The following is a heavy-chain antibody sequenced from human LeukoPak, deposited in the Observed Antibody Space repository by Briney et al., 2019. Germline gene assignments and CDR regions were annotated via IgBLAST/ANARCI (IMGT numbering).Heavy chain of an antibody. J-gene: IGHJ5*02. V-gene: IGHV1-69*05. CDR1: GGSFSSNI. D-gene: IGHD2-2*01. Sequence: SVKVSCKASGGSFSSNIIGWVRQAPGQGLEWMGGIVPIFGKTKYAQKFQGRVTITTDESSSTAYMELSSLRSDGTAIYYCARGWGIPAPISWFDPWGQGTLVTVSS. CDR3: ARGWGIPAPISWFDP. CDR2: IVPIFGKT.